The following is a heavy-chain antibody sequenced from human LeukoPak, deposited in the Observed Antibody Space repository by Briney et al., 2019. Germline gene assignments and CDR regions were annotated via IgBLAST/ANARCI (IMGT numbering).Heavy chain of an antibody. CDR3: TTIGQWLGIQH. CDR1: GFTFRNAW. CDR2: IKSKTDGGTT. D-gene: IGHD6-19*01. Sequence: PGGSLRLSCAASGFTFRNAWMSWVRQAPGKGLEWVGRIKSKTDGGTTDFAAPVKGRFTISRDDSKNTLYLQMNSLKTEDTAVYYCTTIGQWLGIQHWGQGTLVTVSS. V-gene: IGHV3-15*01. J-gene: IGHJ1*01.